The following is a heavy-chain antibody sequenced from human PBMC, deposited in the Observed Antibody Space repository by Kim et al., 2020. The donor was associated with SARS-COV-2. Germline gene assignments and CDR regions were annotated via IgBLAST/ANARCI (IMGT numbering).Heavy chain of an antibody. CDR3: ARGYGSGSYLGAMHYYYYGMDV. D-gene: IGHD3-10*01. J-gene: IGHJ6*02. CDR1: GGSFSGYY. Sequence: SETLSLTCAVYGGSFSGYYWSWIRQPPGKGLEWIGEINHSGSTNYNPSLKSRVTISVDTSKNQFSLKLSSVTAADTAVYYCARGYGSGSYLGAMHYYYYGMDVWGQGTTVTVSS. CDR2: INHSGST. V-gene: IGHV4-34*01.